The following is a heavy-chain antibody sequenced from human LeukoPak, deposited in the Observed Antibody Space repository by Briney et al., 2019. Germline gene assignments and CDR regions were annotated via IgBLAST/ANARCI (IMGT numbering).Heavy chain of an antibody. Sequence: ASVKVSCKASGYTFTTYSLAWVRQAPGQSLEWMGWISVNNGGTNYAQSFQDRVTLTRDTSTNTTYLELRSLRSDDTAIIYCATATQPRGYFLHWGQGTLVTVSS. CDR2: ISVNNGGT. V-gene: IGHV1-18*01. CDR1: GYTFTTYS. CDR3: ATATQPRGYFLH. D-gene: IGHD2-2*01. J-gene: IGHJ1*01.